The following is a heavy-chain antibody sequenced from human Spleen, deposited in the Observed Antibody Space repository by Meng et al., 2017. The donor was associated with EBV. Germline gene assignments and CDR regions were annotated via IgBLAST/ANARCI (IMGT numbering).Heavy chain of an antibody. J-gene: IGHJ5*01. CDR3: VRDTAMINWLEF. CDR1: GATFTGYY. V-gene: IGHV1-2*06. Sequence: VQLVQCGAWVQKPGASWKVSCNASGATFTGYYIHWVRQAPGHGLEWMGRINPRSGGTNYAQKFQGRVIMTRDTSITTAYMDLSRLRSDDTAVYFCVRDTAMINWLEFWGRGTLVTVSS. D-gene: IGHD5-18*01. CDR2: INPRSGGT.